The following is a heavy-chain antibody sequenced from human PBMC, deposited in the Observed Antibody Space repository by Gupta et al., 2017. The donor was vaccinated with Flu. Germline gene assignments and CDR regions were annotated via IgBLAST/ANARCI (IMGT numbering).Heavy chain of an antibody. V-gene: IGHV3-15*01. J-gene: IGHJ4*02. D-gene: IGHD3-16*01. CDR3: TTDLGCGGEYYFDY. CDR2: IKSKTDGGTT. CDR1: GFTFSNAW. Sequence: EVQLVESGGGLVKPGGSLRLSCAASGFTFSNAWMSWVRQAPGKGLEWVGRIKSKTDGGTTDYAAPVKGRFTISRDDSKNTLYLQMNSLKTEDTAVYYCTTDLGCGGEYYFDYWGQGTLVTVSS.